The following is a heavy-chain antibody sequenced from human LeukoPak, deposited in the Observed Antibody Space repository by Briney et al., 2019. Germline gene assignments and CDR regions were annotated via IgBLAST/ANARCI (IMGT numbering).Heavy chain of an antibody. J-gene: IGHJ5*01. Sequence: SMKVACNASAASFGSFSIRWVRQAPGQGLEWMGRIIPILSTANYEQKFQGRVTITADKSTSTAYMELSSPRSEDTAVDYCARGEAVTTGGFDPWGQGTLVTVSS. V-gene: IGHV1-69*08. CDR3: ARGEAVTTGGFDP. CDR2: IIPILSTA. CDR1: AASFGSFS. D-gene: IGHD4-17*01.